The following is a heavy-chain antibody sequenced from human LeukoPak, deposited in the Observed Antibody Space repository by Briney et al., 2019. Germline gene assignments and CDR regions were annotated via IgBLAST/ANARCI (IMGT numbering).Heavy chain of an antibody. J-gene: IGHJ4*02. CDR3: ARRRDGGNYPY. CDR2: INHSGST. CDR1: GGSFSGYY. D-gene: IGHD4-23*01. Sequence: SETLSLTCAVYGGSFSGYYWSWIRQPPGKGLEWIGEINHSGSTNYNPSLKSRVTISVDTSKNQFSLKLSSVTAADTAVYYCARRRDGGNYPYWGQGTLVTVSS. V-gene: IGHV4-34*01.